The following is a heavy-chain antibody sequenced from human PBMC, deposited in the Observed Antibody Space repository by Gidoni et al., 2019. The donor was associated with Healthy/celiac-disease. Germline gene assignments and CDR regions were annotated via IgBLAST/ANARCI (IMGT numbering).Heavy chain of an antibody. V-gene: IGHV5-51*01. CDR1: GYSFTSYW. CDR2: IYPGDSDT. CDR3: ARRLRVGWELSDAFDI. Sequence: EVQLVQSGAEVKKPGESLKISCKGSGYSFTSYWIGWVRQMPGKGLEWMGIIYPGDSDTRYSPSFQGQVTISADKSISTAYLQWSSLKASDTAMYYCARRLRVGWELSDAFDIWGQGTMVTVSS. J-gene: IGHJ3*02. D-gene: IGHD1-26*01.